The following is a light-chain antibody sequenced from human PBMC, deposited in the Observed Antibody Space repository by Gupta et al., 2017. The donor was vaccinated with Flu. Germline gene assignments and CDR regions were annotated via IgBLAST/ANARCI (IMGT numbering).Light chain of an antibody. CDR2: TAS. CDR3: QHYDTYWT. V-gene: IGKV1-5*03. Sequence: SPSTLSASVGDRVIITCRASQSISNWLYWYQQKPGKAPTLLIYTASTLETGVPSRFSGSGFGTEFTLTISSLQPDDFATYYSQHYDTYWTFGQGTKVEVK. CDR1: QSISNW. J-gene: IGKJ1*01.